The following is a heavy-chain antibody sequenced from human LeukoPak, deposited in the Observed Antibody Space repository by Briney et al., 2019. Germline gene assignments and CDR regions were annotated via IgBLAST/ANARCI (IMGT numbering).Heavy chain of an antibody. CDR2: INPNSGGT. D-gene: IGHD1-26*01. J-gene: IGHJ5*02. CDR3: AREPRGSWELLRRYNWLDP. CDR1: GYTFTGYY. Sequence: ASVKVSCKASGYTFTGYYMHWVRQAPGQGLEWMGWINPNSGGTNYAQKVQGRVTMTRDTSISTAYMELSRLRSDDTAVYYCAREPRGSWELLRRYNWLDPWGQGTLVTVSS. V-gene: IGHV1-2*02.